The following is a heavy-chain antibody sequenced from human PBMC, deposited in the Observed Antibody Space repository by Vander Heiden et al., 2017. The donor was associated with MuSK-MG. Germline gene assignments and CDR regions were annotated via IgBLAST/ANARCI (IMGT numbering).Heavy chain of an antibody. CDR3: AAQDGLGAYYYYYYYMDV. D-gene: IGHD3-9*01. Sequence: EVQLVESGGGLVQPGGSLRLSCSASGFTFSSYEMNCVRPAPGKGLEWVSYISSSGSTIYYADSVKGRFTISRDNAKNSLYLQMNSLRAEDTSVYYCAAQDGLGAYYYYYYYMDVWGKGTTVTVSS. CDR1: GFTFSSYE. J-gene: IGHJ6*03. V-gene: IGHV3-48*03. CDR2: ISSSGSTI.